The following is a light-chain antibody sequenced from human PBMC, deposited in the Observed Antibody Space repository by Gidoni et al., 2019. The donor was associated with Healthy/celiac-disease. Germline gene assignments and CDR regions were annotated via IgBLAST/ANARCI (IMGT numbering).Light chain of an antibody. CDR1: SSDVGGYNY. CDR2: DVS. Sequence: QSALTQPASVSGSPGQSITISCTGTSSDVGGYNYVSWYQQHPGKAPKLMIYDVSNRPSRVSNRFSGSTSGNTASLTISGLQAEDEADYYCSSYTSSSTPVFGGGTKLTVL. CDR3: SSYTSSSTPV. J-gene: IGLJ2*01. V-gene: IGLV2-14*01.